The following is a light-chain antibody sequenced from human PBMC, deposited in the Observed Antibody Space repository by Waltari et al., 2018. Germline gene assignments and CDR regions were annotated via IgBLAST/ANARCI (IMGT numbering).Light chain of an antibody. CDR2: CAS. CDR1: QSVGSE. J-gene: IGKJ4*01. CDR3: QQYDNWPLT. Sequence: ETVMTQSPGTLSVSPGDRVILSCRASQSVGSELAWYQQRPGQTPRLLIYCASTRVTGLPARFSGSGSGTEFTLTISSLQSEDFGLYYCQQYDNWPLTFGGGTKVEIK. V-gene: IGKV3-15*01.